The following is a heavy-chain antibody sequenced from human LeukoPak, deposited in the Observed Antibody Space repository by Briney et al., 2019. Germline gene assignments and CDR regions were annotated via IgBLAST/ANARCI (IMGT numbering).Heavy chain of an antibody. D-gene: IGHD2-15*01. CDR2: INTNTENP. J-gene: IGHJ4*02. CDR3: ARTPGLAVPEHLDY. Sequence: ASVKVSCKSSGYTFTTYAITWVRQAPGQGLEWMGWINTNTENPTYAQGFTGRFVFSLDTPVSTAYLQISSLKAEDTAVYYCARTPGLAVPEHLDYWGQGTLVTVSS. V-gene: IGHV7-4-1*02. CDR1: GYTFTTYA.